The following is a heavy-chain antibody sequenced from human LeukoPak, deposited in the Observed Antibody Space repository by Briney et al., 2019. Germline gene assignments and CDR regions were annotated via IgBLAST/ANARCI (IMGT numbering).Heavy chain of an antibody. V-gene: IGHV4-34*01. J-gene: IGHJ4*02. CDR1: GGSFSAYY. CDR2: INHSGST. Sequence: SETLSLTCAVYGGSFSAYYWSWIRQPPGKGLEWIGEINHSGSTSYNPSLKSRVAISVDTSRNQFSLRLSSVTAADTAVYYCARGQRITMTDWGQGTLVTVSS. CDR3: ARGQRITMTD. D-gene: IGHD3-22*01.